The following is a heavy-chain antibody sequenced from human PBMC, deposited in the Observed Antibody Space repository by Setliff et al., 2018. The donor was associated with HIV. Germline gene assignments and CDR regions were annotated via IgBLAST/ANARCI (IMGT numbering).Heavy chain of an antibody. CDR1: GSTFTGYY. CDR2: INPNSGGT. J-gene: IGHJ4*02. CDR3: ARGSILTGYAYDY. V-gene: IGHV1-2*04. D-gene: IGHD3-9*01. Sequence: ASVKVSCKASGSTFTGYYMHWVRQAPGQGLEWMGWINPNSGGTNYAQKFQGWVTMTRDTSISTAYMELSRLRSDDTAVYYCARGSILTGYAYDYWGQGTLVTVSS.